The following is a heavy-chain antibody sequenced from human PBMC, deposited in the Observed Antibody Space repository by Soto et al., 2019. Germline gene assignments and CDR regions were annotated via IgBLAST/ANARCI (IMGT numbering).Heavy chain of an antibody. CDR3: VRGFGVVMPHGMDV. D-gene: IGHD3-3*01. CDR2: MNPNSGNT. J-gene: IGHJ6*02. V-gene: IGHV1-8*01. Sequence: SVKVSCKASEYTFTSYDINWVRQATGQGLEWMGWMNPNSGNTGYAQKFQGRVTMTRNTSISTAYMELSSLRSEDTAVYYCVRGFGVVMPHGMDVWGQGTPVTVSS. CDR1: EYTFTSYD.